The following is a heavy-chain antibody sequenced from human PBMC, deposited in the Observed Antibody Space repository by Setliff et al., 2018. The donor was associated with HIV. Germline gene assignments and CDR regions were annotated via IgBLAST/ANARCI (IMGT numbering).Heavy chain of an antibody. V-gene: IGHV1-18*01. CDR1: GYTFNSYA. Sequence: GASVKVSCKTSGYTFNSYAISWVRQAPGQGLEWMGWISAYNGNRNYAKKFQGRVTVTKGSSTSIAYMELRNLRSDDTAVYYCARQGGRGEILRFGESGYYYYMDVWGKGTTVTVSS. J-gene: IGHJ6*03. CDR2: ISAYNGNR. D-gene: IGHD3-10*01. CDR3: ARQGGRGEILRFGESGYYYYMDV.